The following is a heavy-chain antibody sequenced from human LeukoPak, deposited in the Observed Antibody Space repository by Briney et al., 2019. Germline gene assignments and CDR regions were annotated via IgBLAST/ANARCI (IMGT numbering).Heavy chain of an antibody. J-gene: IGHJ4*02. CDR2: IAHDGTT. CDR1: GGSIDITNY. CDR3: TREDRPYCPSAY. Sequence: PSETLSLTCGVSGGSIDITNYWSWVRQAPGKGLEWIGEIAHDGTTNYNPSLRSRVAMSFDRANNQFSLSLTSVTAADTAVYYCTREDRPYCPSAYRGQGVLVTVSS. V-gene: IGHV4-4*02. D-gene: IGHD1-26*01.